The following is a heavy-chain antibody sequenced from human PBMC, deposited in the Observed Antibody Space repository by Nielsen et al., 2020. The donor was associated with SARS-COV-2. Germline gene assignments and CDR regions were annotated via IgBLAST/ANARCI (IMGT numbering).Heavy chain of an antibody. J-gene: IGHJ4*02. Sequence: GGSLRLSCAASGFTFSSYGMHWVRQAPGKGLEWVAVISYDGSNKYYADSVKGRFTISRDNSKNTLYLQMNSLRVEDTAIYYCTKGAQLGDYWGQGTLVTVSS. CDR1: GFTFSSYG. V-gene: IGHV3-30*18. CDR3: TKGAQLGDY. CDR2: ISYDGSNK. D-gene: IGHD6-13*01.